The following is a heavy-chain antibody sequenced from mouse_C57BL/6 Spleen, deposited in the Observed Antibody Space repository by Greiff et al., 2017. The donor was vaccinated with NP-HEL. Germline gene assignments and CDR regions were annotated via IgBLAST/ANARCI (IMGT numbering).Heavy chain of an antibody. Sequence: EVNVVESGGGLVQPKGSLKLSCAASGFSFNTYAMNWVRQAPGKGLEWVARIRSKSNNYATYYADSVKDRFTISRDDSESMLYLQMNNLKTEDTAMYYCVRGGRYFDYWGQGTTLTVSS. CDR3: VRGGRYFDY. V-gene: IGHV10-1*01. CDR2: IRSKSNNYAT. CDR1: GFSFNTYA. D-gene: IGHD3-3*01. J-gene: IGHJ2*01.